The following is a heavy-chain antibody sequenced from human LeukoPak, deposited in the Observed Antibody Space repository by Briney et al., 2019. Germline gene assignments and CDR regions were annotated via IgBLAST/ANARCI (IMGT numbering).Heavy chain of an antibody. CDR1: GFTVSSNF. J-gene: IGHJ4*02. CDR3: ARGRPDGYTGDY. D-gene: IGHD5-18*01. Sequence: GGSLRLSCAASGFTVSSNFMSWVRQAPGKGLEWVSVIYSGGTKYYADSVKGRFTISRDNSKNTVYLQMNSLRVEDTAVYYCARGRPDGYTGDYWGQGTLVTVSS. V-gene: IGHV3-53*01. CDR2: IYSGGTK.